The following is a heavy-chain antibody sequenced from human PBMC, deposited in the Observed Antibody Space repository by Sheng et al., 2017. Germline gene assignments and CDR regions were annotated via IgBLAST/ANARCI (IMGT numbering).Heavy chain of an antibody. D-gene: IGHD3-10*01. CDR1: GFTFSSYE. CDR3: ARDTDPNELWFGESGAFDI. CDR2: ISSSATTI. Sequence: EVRLVESGGGLVQPGGSLRLSCAASGFTFSSYEMDWVRQAPGKGLEWVSYISSSATTIYYADSVKGRFTISRDNAKNSLYLQMDSLRAEDTAVYYCARDTDPNELWFGESGAFDIWGQGTMVTVSS. V-gene: IGHV3-48*03. J-gene: IGHJ3*02.